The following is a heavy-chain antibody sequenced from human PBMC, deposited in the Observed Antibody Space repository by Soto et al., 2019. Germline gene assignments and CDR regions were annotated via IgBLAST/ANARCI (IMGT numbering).Heavy chain of an antibody. CDR2: IDPRDSYV. J-gene: IGHJ4*02. Sequence: PGESLKISCTGFGYTFTTFWISWVRQMPGKGLEWMGRIDPRDSYVNYSPSFQGHVTISVDKSISTAYLQWGSLKASDTAMYYCARPVGYSSSWYFDYWGQGTMVTVSS. CDR3: ARPVGYSSSWYFDY. V-gene: IGHV5-10-1*01. CDR1: GYTFTTFW. D-gene: IGHD6-13*01.